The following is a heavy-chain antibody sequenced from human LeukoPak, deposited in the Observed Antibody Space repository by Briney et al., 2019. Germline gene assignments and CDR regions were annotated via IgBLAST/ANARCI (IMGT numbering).Heavy chain of an antibody. CDR2: ISSSSSPI. V-gene: IGHV3-48*04. CDR3: ARRMRRGSYDS. Sequence: PGGSLRLSCAASGFTFSTYSMNWVRQAPGKGLEWVSYISSSSSPIYYADSVKGRFTISRDNGKNSLYPEMNSLRAEDTAMYYCARRMRRGSYDSWAQGALDTCYS. D-gene: IGHD1-26*01. J-gene: IGHJ4*02. CDR1: GFTFSTYS.